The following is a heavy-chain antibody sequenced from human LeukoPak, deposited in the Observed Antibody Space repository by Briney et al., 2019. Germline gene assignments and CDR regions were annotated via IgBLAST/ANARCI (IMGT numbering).Heavy chain of an antibody. D-gene: IGHD6-13*01. CDR1: GYTYTGYY. CDR2: INPNSGGT. CDR3: ARGIAAAPRSAFDI. V-gene: IGHV1-2*02. Sequence: ASVKVSCKASGYTYTGYYMHWVRQAPGQGLESMAWINPNSGGTNYAQKFQGRVTMTRDTSISTAYMELSSLRSDDTAVYYCARGIAAAPRSAFDIWGQGTMVTVSS. J-gene: IGHJ3*02.